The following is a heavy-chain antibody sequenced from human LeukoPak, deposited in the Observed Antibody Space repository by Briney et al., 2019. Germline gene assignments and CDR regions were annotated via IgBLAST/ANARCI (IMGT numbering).Heavy chain of an antibody. J-gene: IGHJ4*02. CDR3: AKRQDYYGSGSYYNLLDY. Sequence: PGRSLRLFCAASGFTFSSYGMHWVRQAPGKGLEWVAVISYDGSNKYYADSVKGRFTISRDNSKNTLYLQMNSLRAEDTAVYYCAKRQDYYGSGSYYNLLDYWGQGTLVTVSS. CDR1: GFTFSSYG. D-gene: IGHD3-10*01. V-gene: IGHV3-30*18. CDR2: ISYDGSNK.